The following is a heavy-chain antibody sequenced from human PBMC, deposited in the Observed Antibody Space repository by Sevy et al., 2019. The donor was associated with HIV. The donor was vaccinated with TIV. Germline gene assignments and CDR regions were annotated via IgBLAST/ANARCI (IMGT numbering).Heavy chain of an antibody. CDR1: GFPFTTYA. D-gene: IGHD3-16*02. Sequence: GGSLRLSCAASGFPFTTYAVHWVRQAPGKGLEWLAVISFNGGNKFYADSVRGRFTISRDNSENTMYLQMNSLRVEDXAMYYCARDVSGGERLGQLSAXFDYWGQGTLVTVSS. CDR3: ARDVSGGERLGQLSAXFDY. J-gene: IGHJ4*02. V-gene: IGHV3-30-3*01. CDR2: ISFNGGNK.